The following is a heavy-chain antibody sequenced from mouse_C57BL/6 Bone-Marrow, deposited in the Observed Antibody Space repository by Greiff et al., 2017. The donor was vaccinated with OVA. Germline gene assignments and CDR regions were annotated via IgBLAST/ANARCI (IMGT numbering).Heavy chain of an antibody. CDR2: FHPYNDDT. J-gene: IGHJ3*01. CDR1: GYTFTTYP. Sequence: VQGVESGAELVKPGASVKMSCKASGYTFTTYPIEWMKQNHGKSLEWIGNFHPYNDDTKYNEKFKGKATLTVEKSSSTVYLELSRLTSDDSAVYYCARLGYDGYYWFAYWGQGTLVTVSA. CDR3: ARLGYDGYYWFAY. D-gene: IGHD2-3*01. V-gene: IGHV1-47*01.